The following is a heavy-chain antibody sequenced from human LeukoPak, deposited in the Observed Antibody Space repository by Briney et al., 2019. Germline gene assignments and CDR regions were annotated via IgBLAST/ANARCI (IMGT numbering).Heavy chain of an antibody. CDR1: GGPISNYY. CDR2: IYYSGLT. D-gene: IGHD6-13*01. Sequence: SEPLSLPCTVSGGPISNYYWSWLREPPGEALEWIGYIYYSGLTNYNPSLKSRVTISVDRSKNQLSLKLSSVTAADTAVYFCARGIAAASTNYYYGMDVWGQGTTVTVSS. J-gene: IGHJ6*02. CDR3: ARGIAAASTNYYYGMDV. V-gene: IGHV4-59*01.